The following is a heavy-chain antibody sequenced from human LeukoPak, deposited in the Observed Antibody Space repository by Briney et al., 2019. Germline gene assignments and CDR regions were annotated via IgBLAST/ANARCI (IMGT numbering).Heavy chain of an antibody. CDR3: ARAPARARLDY. CDR1: GFIFSRYW. J-gene: IGHJ4*02. V-gene: IGHV3-7*01. D-gene: IGHD6-6*01. CDR2: IKLDGSEQ. Sequence: GGSLRLSCAASGFIFSRYWMYWVRQAPGKGLEWVASIKLDGSEQYYVDSVKGRFTISRDNAKSSLYLQMNSPRAEDTAVYFCARAPARARLDYWGQGTLVTVSS.